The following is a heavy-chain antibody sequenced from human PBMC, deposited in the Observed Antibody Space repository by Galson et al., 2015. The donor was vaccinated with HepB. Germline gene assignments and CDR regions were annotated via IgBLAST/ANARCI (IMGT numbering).Heavy chain of an antibody. CDR3: ARDGGFVNGYSYGANFDY. CDR2: ISYDGSNK. V-gene: IGHV3-30*04. CDR1: GFTFSSYA. Sequence: SLRLSCAASGFTFSSYAMHWVRQAPGKGLEWVAVISYDGSNKYYADSVKGRFTISRDNSKNTLYLQMNSLRAEDTAVYYCARDGGFVNGYSYGANFDYWGQGTLVTVSS. D-gene: IGHD5-18*01. J-gene: IGHJ4*02.